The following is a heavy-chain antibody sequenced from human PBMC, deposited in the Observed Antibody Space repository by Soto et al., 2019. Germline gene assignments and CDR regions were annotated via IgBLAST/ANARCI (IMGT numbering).Heavy chain of an antibody. D-gene: IGHD6-13*01. CDR3: ARDQGVAAAGITWFDP. CDR1: GASMNSYH. Sequence: SETLSLTCTVSGASMNSYHWSWIRQPAGKGLEWIGHIHSSGSTNYNPSLKSRVTMSVDTSKDQFSLRLMSLTAADTAVYYCARDQGVAAAGITWFDPWGQGSLVTVSS. CDR2: IHSSGST. V-gene: IGHV4-4*07. J-gene: IGHJ5*02.